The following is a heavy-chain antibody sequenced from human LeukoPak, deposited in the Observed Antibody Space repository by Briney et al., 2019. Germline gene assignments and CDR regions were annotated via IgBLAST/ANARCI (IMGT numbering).Heavy chain of an antibody. CDR1: GFTFSSSG. CDR3: AKSVVLVRGVIPDKGQSGFDY. Sequence: GGALRLSCAASGFTFSSSGMHWVRQAPGKGLEWVALILNDGGIKYYADSVKGRFTISRDNSKNTLYLQMNSLRAEDTAVYYCAKSVVLVRGVIPDKGQSGFDYWGQGTLVTVSS. D-gene: IGHD3-10*01. CDR2: ILNDGGIK. V-gene: IGHV3-30*18. J-gene: IGHJ4*02.